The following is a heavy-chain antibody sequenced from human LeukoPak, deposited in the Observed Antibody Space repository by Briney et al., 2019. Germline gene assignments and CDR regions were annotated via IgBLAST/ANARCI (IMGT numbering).Heavy chain of an antibody. CDR1: GFTFVNYW. CDR3: ARSFQWLIQDY. CDR2: IKQDGSER. J-gene: IGHJ4*02. D-gene: IGHD6-19*01. Sequence: GGALRLSCAASGFTFVNYWMSWVRQAPGKGLGGVANIKQDGSERYYLDSVKGRLTISRDNAKNSLYLQMNSLRADDTAVYYCARSFQWLIQDYWGQGTLVTVSS. V-gene: IGHV3-7*01.